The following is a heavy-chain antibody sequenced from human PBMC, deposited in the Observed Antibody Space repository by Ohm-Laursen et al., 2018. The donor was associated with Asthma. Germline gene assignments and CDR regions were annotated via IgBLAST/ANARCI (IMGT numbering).Heavy chain of an antibody. J-gene: IGHJ4*02. CDR1: GFTFSSYS. CDR3: ARARNYDSSGYPLTDY. D-gene: IGHD3-22*01. V-gene: IGHV3-21*01. CDR2: ISSSSSYI. Sequence: SLRLSCAASGFTFSSYSMNWVRQAPGKGLEWVSSISSSSSYIYYADSVKGRFTISRGNAKNSLYLQMNSLRAEDTAVYYCARARNYDSSGYPLTDYWGQGTLVTVSS.